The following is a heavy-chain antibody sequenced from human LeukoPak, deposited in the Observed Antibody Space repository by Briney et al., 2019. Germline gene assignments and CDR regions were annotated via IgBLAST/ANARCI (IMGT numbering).Heavy chain of an antibody. Sequence: ASVKVSCKASGYTFTGYYMHWVRQAPGQGLEWMGWINPNSGGTNYAQKFQGRGTMTRDTSISTAYMALSRMRSDDTAVYYCERESKTVRGSNNWGQGTMVTVSS. CDR3: ERESKTVRGSNN. D-gene: IGHD3-10*01. J-gene: IGHJ4*02. CDR2: INPNSGGT. V-gene: IGHV1-2*02. CDR1: GYTFTGYY.